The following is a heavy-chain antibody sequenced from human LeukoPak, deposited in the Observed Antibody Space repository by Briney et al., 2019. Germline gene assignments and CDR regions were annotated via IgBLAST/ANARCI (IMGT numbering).Heavy chain of an antibody. J-gene: IGHJ6*02. V-gene: IGHV1-69*13. D-gene: IGHD6-19*01. Sequence: ASVKVSCKASGGTFSSYAISWVRQAPGQGLEWMGGIIPTFGTANYAQKFQGRVTITADESTSTAYMELSSLRSEDTAVYYCARYSSGWYLDYYYGMDVWGQGTTVTVSS. CDR1: GGTFSSYA. CDR3: ARYSSGWYLDYYYGMDV. CDR2: IIPTFGTA.